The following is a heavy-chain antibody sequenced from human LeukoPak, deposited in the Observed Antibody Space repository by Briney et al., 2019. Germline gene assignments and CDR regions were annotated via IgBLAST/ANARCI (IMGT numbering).Heavy chain of an antibody. V-gene: IGHV3-30*02. Sequence: GGSLRLSCVASGVTFSSYGMHWVRQAPGKGLEWVAFIRYDGSNEYYIDSVKGRFTLSRDNSKNTLYLQMNSLRAEDTAVYYCAKADSSGYYYSPGGDYWGQGTLVTVSS. CDR3: AKADSSGYYYSPGGDY. CDR1: GVTFSSYG. D-gene: IGHD3-22*01. CDR2: IRYDGSNE. J-gene: IGHJ4*02.